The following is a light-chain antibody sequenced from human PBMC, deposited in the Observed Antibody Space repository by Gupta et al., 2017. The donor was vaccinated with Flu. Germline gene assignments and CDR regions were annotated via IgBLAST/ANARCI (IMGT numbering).Light chain of an antibody. CDR1: QSVSSN. CDR3: QQYNNWPPSIT. J-gene: IGKJ5*01. CDR2: GAF. V-gene: IGKV3-15*01. Sequence: EIVMTQSPATLSVSPGGRATLSCRASQSVSSNLAWYHQKPGQAPRLLIHGAFTRATGIPARFSGSGSGTEFTLTISSLQSEDFAVYYCQQYNNWPPSITFGQGTRLEIK.